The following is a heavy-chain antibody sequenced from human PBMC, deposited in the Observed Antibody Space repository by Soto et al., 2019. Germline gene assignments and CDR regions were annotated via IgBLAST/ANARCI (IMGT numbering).Heavy chain of an antibody. CDR2: IDHSGST. Sequence: PSETLSLTCAVSGGSISSSNWWSWVRQPPGKGLEWIGEIDHSGSTNYNPSLKSRVTISVDKSKNQFSLKLSSVTAADTAVYYCARDTLTRGGYYYYYGMDVWGQGTTVTVSS. V-gene: IGHV4-4*02. CDR3: ARDTLTRGGYYYYYGMDV. J-gene: IGHJ6*02. CDR1: GGSISSSNW. D-gene: IGHD4-4*01.